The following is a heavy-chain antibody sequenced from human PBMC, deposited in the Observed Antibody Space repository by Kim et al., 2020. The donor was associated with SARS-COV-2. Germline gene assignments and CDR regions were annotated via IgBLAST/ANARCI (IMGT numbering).Heavy chain of an antibody. Sequence: GRFTISRNNAKNSLDLQMNSLRAEDTALYYCAKDSVPSSGWYGETGYFDYWGQGTLVTVSS. J-gene: IGHJ4*02. D-gene: IGHD6-19*01. V-gene: IGHV3-9*01. CDR3: AKDSVPSSGWYGETGYFDY.